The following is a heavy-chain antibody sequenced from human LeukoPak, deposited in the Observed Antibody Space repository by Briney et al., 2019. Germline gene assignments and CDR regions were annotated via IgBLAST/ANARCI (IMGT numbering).Heavy chain of an antibody. D-gene: IGHD2-15*01. CDR2: IYYSGST. Sequence: SETLSLTCTVSGGSISSYYWSWIRQPPGKGLEWIGYIYYSGSTDYKPSLNSRVSMSVDTSKNQYSLRLSSLTAADTAVYYCARHTPVALRSGYYYNMDVWGQGTSVTVSS. CDR1: GGSISSYY. V-gene: IGHV4-59*08. J-gene: IGHJ6*02. CDR3: ARHTPVALRSGYYYNMDV.